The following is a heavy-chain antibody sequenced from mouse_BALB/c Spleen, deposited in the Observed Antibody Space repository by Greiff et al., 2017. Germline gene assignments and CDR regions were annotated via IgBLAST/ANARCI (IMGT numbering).Heavy chain of an antibody. Sequence: EVKLVESGGGLVQPGGSRKLSCAASGFTFSSFGMHWVRQAPEKGLEWVAYISSGSSTIYYADTVKGRFTISRDNPKNTLFLQMTSLRSEDTAMYYCARSPIYYDYDGYAMDYWGQGTSVTVSS. CDR1: GFTFSSFG. J-gene: IGHJ4*01. CDR2: ISSGSSTI. V-gene: IGHV5-17*02. CDR3: ARSPIYYDYDGYAMDY. D-gene: IGHD2-4*01.